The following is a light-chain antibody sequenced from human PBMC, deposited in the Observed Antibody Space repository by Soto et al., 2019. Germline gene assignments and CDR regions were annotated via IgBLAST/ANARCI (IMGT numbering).Light chain of an antibody. V-gene: IGKV1-5*01. Sequence: DIQMTQSASTLSASVGDRVTITCRASQSISSWLAWYQQKPGKAPKVLIFDASSLESGVPSRFSGSGSATEFTLTISSLQTDDFATYYCQQYSTYPWTFGQGTKVDIK. CDR1: QSISSW. CDR2: DAS. J-gene: IGKJ1*01. CDR3: QQYSTYPWT.